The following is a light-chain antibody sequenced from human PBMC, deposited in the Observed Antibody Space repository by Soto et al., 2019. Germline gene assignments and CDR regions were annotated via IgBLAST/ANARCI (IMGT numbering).Light chain of an antibody. CDR3: QQYKEWPL. CDR2: RAS. Sequence: EIVMTQSPATLSVSPGERATLSCRASQSIGSDVAWYQQRPGQAPRLLIYRASTRATGVPARFSGSGSGTEFTLTIGSLQSEDFAVYYCQQYKEWPLFGPGTKVDIK. CDR1: QSIGSD. V-gene: IGKV3-15*01. J-gene: IGKJ3*01.